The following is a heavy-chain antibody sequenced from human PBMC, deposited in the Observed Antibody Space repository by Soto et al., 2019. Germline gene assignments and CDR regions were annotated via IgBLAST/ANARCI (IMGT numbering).Heavy chain of an antibody. Sequence: SETLDLTCTVSGCSISRSTYYWSWVRQKPGKGLEWIGRIYYSGSTYYNPSLKSRVTISVDTSNNQFSLKLSRVTAADTAVYYCARERPADVWGQGTTVTVSS. CDR3: ARERPADV. CDR2: IYYSGST. V-gene: IGHV4-31*03. J-gene: IGHJ6*02. CDR1: GCSISRSTYY.